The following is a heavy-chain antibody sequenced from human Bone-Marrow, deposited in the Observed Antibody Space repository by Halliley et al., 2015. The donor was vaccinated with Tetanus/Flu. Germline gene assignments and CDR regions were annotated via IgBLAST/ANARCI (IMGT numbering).Heavy chain of an antibody. Sequence: TLSLTCAVSGGSISSIYYWTWVRQPPGKGLEWIGEIYHSGTANYNPSLKSRVTISVDTSKNQFSLKLTSVTAADSAVYYCARGRSRGVTFYFGLGTSGGWFDPWGQGTLVTVSS. D-gene: IGHD3-10*01. CDR1: GGSISSIYY. CDR3: ARGRSRGVTFYFGLGTSGGWFDP. CDR2: IYHSGTA. V-gene: IGHV4-4*02. J-gene: IGHJ5*02.